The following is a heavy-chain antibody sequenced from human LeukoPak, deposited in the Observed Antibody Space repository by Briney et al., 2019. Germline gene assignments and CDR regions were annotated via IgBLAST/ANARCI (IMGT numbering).Heavy chain of an antibody. V-gene: IGHV4-34*01. Sequence: TASETLSLTCAVYGGSFSGYYWSWIRQPPGKGLEWIGEINHSGSTNYNPSLKSRVTISVDTSKNQFSLKLSSVTAADTAVYYCAREGAPWELRRNFDYWGQGTLVTVSS. CDR1: GGSFSGYY. J-gene: IGHJ4*02. D-gene: IGHD1-26*01. CDR2: INHSGST. CDR3: AREGAPWELRRNFDY.